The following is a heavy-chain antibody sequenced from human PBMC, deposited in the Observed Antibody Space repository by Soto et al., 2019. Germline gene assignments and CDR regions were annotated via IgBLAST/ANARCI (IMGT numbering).Heavy chain of an antibody. V-gene: IGHV4-59*01. D-gene: IGHD3-22*01. CDR3: ARVGYYYDSGGYYFPDY. CDR1: GGSISSYY. Sequence: QVQLQESGPGLVKPSETLSLICTVSGGSISSYYWSWIRQPPGKGLEWIGNIDYTGSYNYNPSLKRRVTLSVDTSKNQFSLKLRAVTAADTAVDYCARVGYYYDSGGYYFPDYCGRGTLITVSS. CDR2: IDYTGSY. J-gene: IGHJ4*02.